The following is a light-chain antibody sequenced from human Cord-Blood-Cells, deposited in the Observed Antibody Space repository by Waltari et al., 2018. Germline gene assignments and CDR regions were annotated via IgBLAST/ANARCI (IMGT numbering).Light chain of an antibody. CDR2: DEF. J-gene: IGKJ5*01. Sequence: EIVLTQSPATLSLSPGERATLSCRASQSVSSYLAWYQQKPGQVPRLLIYDEFNMSTGIPARFSGSGSCTDFTLTISSLEPEYFSVYYCQQRSNWPPITFGQWTRLEIK. CDR1: QSVSSY. V-gene: IGKV3-11*01. CDR3: QQRSNWPPIT.